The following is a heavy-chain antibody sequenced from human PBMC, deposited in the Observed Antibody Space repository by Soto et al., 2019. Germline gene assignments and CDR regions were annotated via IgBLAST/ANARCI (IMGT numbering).Heavy chain of an antibody. Sequence: GGSLRLSCTASGFTFGDYAMSWFRQAPGKGLEWVGFIRSKAYGGTTEYAASVKGRFTISRDDSKSIAYLQMNSLKTEDTAVYYCTRSGGELPYYYYYGMDVWGQGTTVTVSS. CDR1: GFTFGDYA. D-gene: IGHD1-7*01. V-gene: IGHV3-49*03. CDR3: TRSGGELPYYYYYGMDV. J-gene: IGHJ6*02. CDR2: IRSKAYGGTT.